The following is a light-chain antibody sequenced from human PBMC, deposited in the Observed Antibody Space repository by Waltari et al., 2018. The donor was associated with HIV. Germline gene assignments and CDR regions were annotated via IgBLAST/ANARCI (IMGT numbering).Light chain of an antibody. CDR2: LAS. V-gene: IGKV1-16*02. CDR1: QEINAF. J-gene: IGKJ2*01. CDR3: QQYHSFPRT. Sequence: DIQMTQSPSSLSASVGDRVTITCRASQEINAFLAWFQQRPGEAPKSLIYLASRLQSGVPSNFSGSGSGTDFTLTINGLQPEDFATYYCQQYHSFPRTFGQGTKLEVK.